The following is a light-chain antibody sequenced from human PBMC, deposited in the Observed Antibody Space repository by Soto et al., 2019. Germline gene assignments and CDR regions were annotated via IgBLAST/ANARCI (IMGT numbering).Light chain of an antibody. CDR1: QSIDNF. Sequence: DIQMTQFPSSLSASVGDRVTITCRASQSIDNFVNWYRQKPGKAPSLLIYDASTLQSGVSSRFSGSGSGTDFTLTISSLQPEDFATYYCHQSYTLPRTFGQGTKVEIK. V-gene: IGKV1-39*01. CDR3: HQSYTLPRT. CDR2: DAS. J-gene: IGKJ1*01.